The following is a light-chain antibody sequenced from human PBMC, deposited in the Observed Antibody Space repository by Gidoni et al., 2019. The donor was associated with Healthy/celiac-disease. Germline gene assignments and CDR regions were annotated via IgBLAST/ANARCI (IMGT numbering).Light chain of an antibody. CDR3: QVWDSSSDHVV. Sequence: SSVLTPPPPVSAGPGKTARITCGGNNIGRKSVHWYQQKPGQAPVLVIYYDSDRPSGIPERFSGSNSGNTATLTISRVEAGDEADYYCQVWDSSSDHVVFGGGTKLTVL. CDR2: YDS. CDR1: NIGRKS. V-gene: IGLV3-21*04. J-gene: IGLJ2*01.